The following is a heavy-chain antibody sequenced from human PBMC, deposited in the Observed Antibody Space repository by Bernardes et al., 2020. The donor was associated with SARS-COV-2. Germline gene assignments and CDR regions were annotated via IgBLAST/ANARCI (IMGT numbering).Heavy chain of an antibody. CDR1: GFTFSSYW. CDR2: IKQDGSEK. D-gene: IGHD5-12*01. CDR3: ARDQVATQQDYYYYYGMDV. V-gene: IGHV3-7*01. J-gene: IGHJ6*02. Sequence: GGSLRLSCAASGFTFSSYWMSWVRQAPGKGLEWVANIKQDGSEKYYVDSVKGRFTISRDNAKNSLYLQMNSLRAEDTAVYYCARDQVATQQDYYYYYGMDVWGQGTTVTVSS.